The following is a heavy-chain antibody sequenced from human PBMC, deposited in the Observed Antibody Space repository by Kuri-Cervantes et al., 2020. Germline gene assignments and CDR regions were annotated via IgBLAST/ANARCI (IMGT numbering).Heavy chain of an antibody. V-gene: IGHV1-18*01. J-gene: IGHJ5*02. CDR1: GYTFTSYG. Sequence: ASVKVSCKASGYTFTSYGISWVRQAPGQGLEWMGWISAYNGNTNYAQKLQGRVTMTTDTSTSTAYMELRSLRSDDTAVHYCARVFSSHIVVVTARPPFEAKFDPWGQGTLVTVSS. D-gene: IGHD2-21*02. CDR2: ISAYNGNT. CDR3: ARVFSSHIVVVTARPPFEAKFDP.